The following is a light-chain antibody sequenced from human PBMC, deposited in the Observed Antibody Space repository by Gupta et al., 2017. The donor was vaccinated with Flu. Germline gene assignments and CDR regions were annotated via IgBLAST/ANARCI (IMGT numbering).Light chain of an antibody. CDR3: QSYDSSLSGSTV. CDR1: NIGAGYD. CDR2: GNT. V-gene: IGLV1-40*01. Sequence: NIGAGYDVHWYQQLPGTAPKVLIYGNTNRPSGVPDRFSGSQSGTSASLAITGLQAEDEADYYCQSYDSSLSGSTVFGGGTRLSVL. J-gene: IGLJ2*01.